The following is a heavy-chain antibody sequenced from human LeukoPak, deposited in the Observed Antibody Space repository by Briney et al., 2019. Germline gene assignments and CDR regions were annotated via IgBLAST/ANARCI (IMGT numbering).Heavy chain of an antibody. CDR2: IYSGGNT. D-gene: IGHD2-2*01. J-gene: IGHJ4*02. CDR1: GFSVTNNY. Sequence: GGSLRLSCAVSGFSVTNNYMSWVRQAPGKGLEWVSVIYSGGNTYYADSVKGRFTISRDNSKNTVYLQMNSLRAEDTAVYYCARGETSSYDYWGQGTLVTVSS. CDR3: ARGETSSYDY. V-gene: IGHV3-53*01.